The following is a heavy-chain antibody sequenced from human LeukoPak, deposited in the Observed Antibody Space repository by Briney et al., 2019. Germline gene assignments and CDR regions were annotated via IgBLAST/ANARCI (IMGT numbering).Heavy chain of an antibody. CDR1: GGSISSYY. Sequence: SETLSLTCTVSGGSISSYYWSWIRRPPGKGLEWIGYIYYSGSTNYNPSLKSRVTISVDTSKNQFSPKLSSVTAADTAVYYCARETLDYSYFDYWGQGTLVTVSS. J-gene: IGHJ4*02. V-gene: IGHV4-59*01. D-gene: IGHD4-11*01. CDR3: ARETLDYSYFDY. CDR2: IYYSGST.